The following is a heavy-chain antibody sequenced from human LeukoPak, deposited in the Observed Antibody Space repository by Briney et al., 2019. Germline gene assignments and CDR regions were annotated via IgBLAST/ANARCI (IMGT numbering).Heavy chain of an antibody. CDR3: AKGFRRTSYYYYYMDV. V-gene: IGHV1-8*03. CDR1: GYTFTSYD. CDR2: MNPNSGNT. Sequence: GASVKVSCKASGYTFTSYDINWVRQATGQGLEWMGWMNPNSGNTGYAQKFQGRVTITRNTSISTAYMELSSLRAEDTAVYYCAKGFRRTSYYYYYMDVWGKGTTVTVSS. D-gene: IGHD6-6*01. J-gene: IGHJ6*03.